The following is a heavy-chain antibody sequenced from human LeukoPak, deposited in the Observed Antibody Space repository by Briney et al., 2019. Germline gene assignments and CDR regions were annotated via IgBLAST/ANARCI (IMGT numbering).Heavy chain of an antibody. CDR1: GYTFTNYG. D-gene: IGHD5-24*01. V-gene: IGHV1-8*01. Sequence: ASVKVSCKASGYTFTNYGITWVRQAPGQGLEWMGWVSANNGDTQFAEKFQDRVTMTRNTSISTAYMELSSLRSEDTAVYYCAIREGYYYYYMDVWGKGTTVTVSS. CDR3: AIREGYYYYYMDV. CDR2: VSANNGDT. J-gene: IGHJ6*03.